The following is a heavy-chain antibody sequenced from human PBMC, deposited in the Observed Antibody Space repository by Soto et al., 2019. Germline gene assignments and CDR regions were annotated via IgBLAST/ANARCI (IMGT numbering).Heavy chain of an antibody. J-gene: IGHJ4*02. V-gene: IGHV1-8*01. CDR1: GYSFTSLD. CDR3: ARGVSAGVDY. D-gene: IGHD1-26*01. CDR2: MQPSTGRT. Sequence: ASVKVSCRASGYSFTSLDINWVRQTAGQGLEWMGWMQPSTGRTGYAQKFQGRVTMTRDTSINTAYMELTTLTSDDTAFYYCARGVSAGVDYWGQGTLVTVSS.